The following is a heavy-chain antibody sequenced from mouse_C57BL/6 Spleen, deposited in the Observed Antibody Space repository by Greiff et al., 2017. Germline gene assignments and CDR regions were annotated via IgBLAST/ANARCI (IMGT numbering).Heavy chain of an antibody. J-gene: IGHJ4*01. CDR2: INPNNGGT. CDR3: ARAYYSNYEEYYDAFDY. V-gene: IGHV1-26*01. CDR1: GYTFTDYY. D-gene: IGHD2-5*01. Sequence: VQPQQSGPELVKPGASVKISFKASGYTFTDYYMNLVEQSHGKSLEWIGDINPNNGGTSYNQKVTGTATFTVDKAYSTAYVELRRMTSEVSVVYYCARAYYSNYEEYYDAFDYWGQGTTVTVSS.